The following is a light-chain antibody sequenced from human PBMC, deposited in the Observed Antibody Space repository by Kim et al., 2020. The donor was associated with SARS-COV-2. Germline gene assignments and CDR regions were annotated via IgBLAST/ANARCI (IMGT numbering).Light chain of an antibody. Sequence: ASIGDRVIISCRASQGIANNLVCFHQKPGKAPKPLIYAASRLETGVPSRFSGSGSGTDFILTISSLQPEDYGTYYCQQYDVYPRTFGQGTKVDIK. CDR1: QGIANN. CDR3: QQYDVYPRT. V-gene: IGKV1-16*01. J-gene: IGKJ1*01. CDR2: AAS.